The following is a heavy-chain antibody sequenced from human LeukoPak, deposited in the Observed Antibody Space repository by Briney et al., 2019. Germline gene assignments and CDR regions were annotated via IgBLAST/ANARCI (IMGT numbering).Heavy chain of an antibody. V-gene: IGHV1-69*05. Sequence: SVKVSCKASGGTFSSYAISWVRQAPGQGLEWMGGIIPIFGTANYAQKFQGRVAITTDESTSTAYMELSSLRSEDTAVYYCARDHDILTGYLDYWGQGTLVTVSS. CDR3: ARDHDILTGYLDY. D-gene: IGHD3-9*01. CDR2: IIPIFGTA. CDR1: GGTFSSYA. J-gene: IGHJ4*02.